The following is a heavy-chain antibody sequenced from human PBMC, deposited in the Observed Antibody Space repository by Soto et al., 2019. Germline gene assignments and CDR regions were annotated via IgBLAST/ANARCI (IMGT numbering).Heavy chain of an antibody. CDR2: ITSSSTTI. V-gene: IGHV3-48*02. J-gene: IGHJ4*02. Sequence: EFLTPSCAASGSTFSNYNMNGVRQAPGKGLEWLSYITSSSTTIFYADSVKGRFTISRDNAKNSLYLQMNSLRNEDTAVYYCARAVDGVSGVDYWGQGTLVTVSS. D-gene: IGHD3-10*01. CDR1: GSTFSNYN. CDR3: ARAVDGVSGVDY.